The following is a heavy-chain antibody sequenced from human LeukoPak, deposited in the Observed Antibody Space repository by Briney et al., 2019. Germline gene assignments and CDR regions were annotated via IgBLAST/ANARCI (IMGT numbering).Heavy chain of an antibody. J-gene: IGHJ4*02. CDR2: ISGGGGST. D-gene: IGHD4-17*01. CDR1: GFTFSDAW. V-gene: IGHV3-23*01. CDR3: AKRTPDYVDYQRCFDY. Sequence: GGSLRLSCTVSGFTFSDAWMTWVRQAPGKGLEWVSAISGGGGSTYYADSVKGRFTISRDNSKNTLYLQMHSLRAEDTAVYYCAKRTPDYVDYQRCFDYWGQGTLVTVSS.